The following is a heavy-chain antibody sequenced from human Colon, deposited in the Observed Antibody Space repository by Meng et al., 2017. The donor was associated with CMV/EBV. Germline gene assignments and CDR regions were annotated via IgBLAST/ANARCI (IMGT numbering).Heavy chain of an antibody. J-gene: IGHJ5*02. Sequence: GGSLRLSCAASGFTFSAYPIHWVRQAPGKGLEWVAIISHDGTKKNYAESVKGRFTISRDNSQNTVTVQMNSLRGGDTALYYCARGSNSSVDPWGQGTLVTVPQ. CDR3: ARGSNSSVDP. D-gene: IGHD4-11*01. CDR1: GFTFSAYP. CDR2: ISHDGTKK. V-gene: IGHV3-30*04.